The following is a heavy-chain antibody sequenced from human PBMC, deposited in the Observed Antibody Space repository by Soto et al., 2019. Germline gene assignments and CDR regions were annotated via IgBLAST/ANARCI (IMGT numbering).Heavy chain of an antibody. CDR2: IYYSGTT. D-gene: IGHD2-21*01. J-gene: IGHJ6*02. V-gene: IGHV4-31*03. CDR1: GASISSGGYY. CDR3: AASCVGCGGFNYYGMDV. Sequence: QVQLQESGPGLVKPSQTLSLTCSVSGASISSGGYYWNWIRQHPGKGLEWIGYIYYSGTTYYNPSLERRVTLPVDTSKNQFSLKWGFVTAADTAVYYCAASCVGCGGFNYYGMDVWGQGTTVTVSS.